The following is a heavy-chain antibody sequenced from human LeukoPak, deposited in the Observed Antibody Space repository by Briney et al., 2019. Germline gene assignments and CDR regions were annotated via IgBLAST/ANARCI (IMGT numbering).Heavy chain of an antibody. Sequence: GGSLRLSCAASGFTFDDYAMHWVRQAPGKGLEWVSGISWNSGSIGYADSVKGRFTISRDNSKNTLYLQMNSLRAEDTAVYYCASRDSYGYVWGQGTLVTVSS. CDR2: ISWNSGSI. D-gene: IGHD5-18*01. V-gene: IGHV3-9*01. J-gene: IGHJ4*02. CDR3: ASRDSYGYV. CDR1: GFTFDDYA.